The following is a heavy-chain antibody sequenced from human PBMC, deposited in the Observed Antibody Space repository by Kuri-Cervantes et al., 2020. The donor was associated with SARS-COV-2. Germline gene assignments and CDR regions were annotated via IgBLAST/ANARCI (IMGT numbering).Heavy chain of an antibody. CDR2: IRYDGSNK. CDR3: AKGLGASSDYYYYYYMDV. Sequence: LSLTGAASGFTFRSYGMHWVRQAPGKGLEWVAFIRYDGSNKYYADSVKGRFTISRDNSKNTLYLQMNSLRAEDTAVYYCAKGLGASSDYYYYYYMDVWGKGTTVTVSS. J-gene: IGHJ6*03. D-gene: IGHD1-26*01. V-gene: IGHV3-30*02. CDR1: GFTFRSYG.